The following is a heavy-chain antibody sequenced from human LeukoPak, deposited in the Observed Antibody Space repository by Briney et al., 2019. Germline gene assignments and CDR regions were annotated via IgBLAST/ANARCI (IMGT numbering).Heavy chain of an antibody. CDR3: ARQMTGDPLAWDY. Sequence: GESLKISCRGSGYRFTNYWFSWWRQMPGKGLEWMGRIDPTESYTNYSPAFRGHVTISADKSIRTAYLQWSSLKASDTAMYHCARQMTGDPLAWDYWGQGTLVTVSS. D-gene: IGHD7-27*01. CDR1: GYRFTNYW. CDR2: IDPTESYT. J-gene: IGHJ4*02. V-gene: IGHV5-10-1*01.